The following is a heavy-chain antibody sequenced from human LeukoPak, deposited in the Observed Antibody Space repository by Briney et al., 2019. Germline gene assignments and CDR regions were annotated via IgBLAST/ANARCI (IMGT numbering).Heavy chain of an antibody. J-gene: IGHJ4*02. Sequence: SETLSLTCTVSGDSINNYYWSWIRQPPGKGLEWIGYIYYSGSTYYNPSLKSRVTISVDTSKNQFSLKLSSVTAADTAVYYCARDLSDYYDSSGYAYWGQGTLVTVSS. CDR2: IYYSGST. CDR1: GDSINNYY. D-gene: IGHD3-22*01. CDR3: ARDLSDYYDSSGYAY. V-gene: IGHV4-59*12.